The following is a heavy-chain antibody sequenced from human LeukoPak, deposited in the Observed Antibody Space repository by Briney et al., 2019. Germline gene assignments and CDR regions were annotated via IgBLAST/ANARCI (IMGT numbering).Heavy chain of an antibody. V-gene: IGHV4-30-2*01. J-gene: IGHJ3*02. Sequence: PSQTLSLSCTVSGGSISSGGYYWSWIRQPPGKGLEWIGYIYHSGSTYYNPSLKSRVTISVDRSKNQFSLKLSSVTAADTAVYYCARAFPDYVSNSGYRAFDIWGQGTMVTVSS. D-gene: IGHD3-9*01. CDR2: IYHSGST. CDR1: GGSISSGGYY. CDR3: ARAFPDYVSNSGYRAFDI.